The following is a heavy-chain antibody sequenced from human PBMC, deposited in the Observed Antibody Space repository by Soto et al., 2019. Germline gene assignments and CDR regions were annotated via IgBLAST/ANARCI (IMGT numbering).Heavy chain of an antibody. D-gene: IGHD4-17*01. Sequence: QVQLQESGPGLVKPSQTLSLTCTVSGASISNGGYYWSWVRQHPGEGLEWIGYIYYNGNTYYNPSLKRRVSISLDTSHNQFSLRLMSVTAADTAVYFCARLTLTNYGARWFDPWGQGTLVNVSS. CDR1: GASISNGGYY. CDR3: ARLTLTNYGARWFDP. CDR2: IYYNGNT. J-gene: IGHJ5*02. V-gene: IGHV4-31*03.